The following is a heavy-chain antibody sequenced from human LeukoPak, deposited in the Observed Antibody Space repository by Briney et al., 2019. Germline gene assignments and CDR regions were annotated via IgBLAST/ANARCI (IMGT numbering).Heavy chain of an antibody. J-gene: IGHJ4*02. D-gene: IGHD2-15*01. CDR1: GYTFTSYG. V-gene: IGHV1-18*01. Sequence: ASVKVSCKASGYTFTSYGISWVRQAPGQGLEWMGWISAYNGNTNYAQKLQGRVTVTTDTSTSTAYMELRSLRSDDTAVYYCARDRRFCSGGSCYKSLDYWGQGTLVTVSS. CDR2: ISAYNGNT. CDR3: ARDRRFCSGGSCYKSLDY.